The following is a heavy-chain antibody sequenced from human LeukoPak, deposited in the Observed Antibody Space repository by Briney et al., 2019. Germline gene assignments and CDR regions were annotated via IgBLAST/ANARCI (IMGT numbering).Heavy chain of an antibody. D-gene: IGHD6-19*01. CDR3: TRAGDSSGWFDY. V-gene: IGHV1-2*02. CDR2: ISPTGAT. J-gene: IGHJ4*02. Sequence: GASVKVSCKTSGDTFKGYYIHWMRQAPRQGLEWMGWISPTGATNHAQKFQGRVTMTRDRSISTVYLELSSLRSDDTAVYYCTRAGDSSGWFDYWGQGTLVTVSS. CDR1: GDTFKGYY.